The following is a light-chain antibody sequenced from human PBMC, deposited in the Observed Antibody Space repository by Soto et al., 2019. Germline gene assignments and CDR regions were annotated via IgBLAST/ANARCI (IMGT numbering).Light chain of an antibody. Sequence: DIQMTQSPSSVSASVGDRVTITCRASQDLSRWLGSYQQKPGKAPNLLIYGASNLPSGVPSRFSGGGSTTDFTLTTSSRQPDDFATYYCQQSITFPPSFGGGTKVEIK. CDR2: GAS. J-gene: IGKJ4*01. CDR1: QDLSRW. CDR3: QQSITFPPS. V-gene: IGKV1-12*01.